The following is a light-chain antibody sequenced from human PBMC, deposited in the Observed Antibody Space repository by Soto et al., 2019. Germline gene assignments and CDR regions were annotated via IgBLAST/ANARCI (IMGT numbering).Light chain of an antibody. V-gene: IGLV1-40*01. Sequence: QSVLTQPPSVSGAPGQRVTISCTGTSSNIGAGYDVHWYQQFPGTAPKLLIYNNSNRPSGVPDRFSGSKSDTSASLAITGLQAEDEADYYCQSFDSSLSGSRVFGGGTKLTVL. CDR3: QSFDSSLSGSRV. J-gene: IGLJ3*02. CDR2: NNS. CDR1: SSNIGAGYD.